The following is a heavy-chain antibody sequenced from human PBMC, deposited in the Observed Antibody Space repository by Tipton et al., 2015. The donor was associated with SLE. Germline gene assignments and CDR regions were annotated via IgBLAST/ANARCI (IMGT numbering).Heavy chain of an antibody. CDR1: GGTFSSYT. CDR2: IIPIFGTA. Sequence: QSGAEVKKPGSSVKVSCKASGGTFSSYTISWVRQAPGQGLEWMGGIIPIFGTANYAQKFQGRVTITTDESTSTAYMELSSLRSEDTAVYYCAGYYDFWSGSPYGMDVWGQGTTVTVSS. V-gene: IGHV1-69*05. CDR3: AGYYDFWSGSPYGMDV. J-gene: IGHJ6*02. D-gene: IGHD3-3*01.